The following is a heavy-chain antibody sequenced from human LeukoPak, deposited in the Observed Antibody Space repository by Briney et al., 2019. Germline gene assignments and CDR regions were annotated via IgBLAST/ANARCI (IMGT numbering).Heavy chain of an antibody. V-gene: IGHV3-23*01. CDR1: GFTFSSYA. CDR2: ISGSGGST. D-gene: IGHD2-2*01. CDR3: AKGTQYQLLYSWFDP. Sequence: GGSLRLSCAASGFTFSSYAMSWVRQAPGKGLEWASAISGSGGSTYYADSVKGRFTISRDNSKNTLYLQMNSLRAEDTAVYYCAKGTQYQLLYSWFDPWGQGTLVTVSS. J-gene: IGHJ5*02.